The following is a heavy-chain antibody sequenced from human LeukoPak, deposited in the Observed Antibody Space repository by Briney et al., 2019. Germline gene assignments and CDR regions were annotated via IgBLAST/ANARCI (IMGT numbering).Heavy chain of an antibody. CDR3: ARDRRVITFGGVIVSWFDP. V-gene: IGHV1-69*06. CDR1: GGTFSSYA. Sequence: GASVKVSCKASGGTFSSYAISWVRQAPGQGLEWMGGIIPIFGTANYAQKFQGRVTITADKSTSTAYMELSSLRSEDTAVYYCARDRRVITFGGVIVSWFDPWGQGTLVTVSS. CDR2: IIPIFGTA. J-gene: IGHJ5*02. D-gene: IGHD3-16*02.